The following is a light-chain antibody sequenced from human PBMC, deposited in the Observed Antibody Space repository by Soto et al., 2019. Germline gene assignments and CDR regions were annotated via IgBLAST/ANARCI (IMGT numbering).Light chain of an antibody. CDR2: RSN. J-gene: IGLJ2*01. Sequence: QSVLTQPPSASGTPGQRVTISCSGSTSNIGINSVFWYQQLPGTAPKLLIYRSNQRASGVPDRFSASKSGTSASLAISGLRSEDEADYYCAAWDDSLSGQVFGGGTKLTFL. CDR3: AAWDDSLSGQV. V-gene: IGLV1-47*01. CDR1: TSNIGINS.